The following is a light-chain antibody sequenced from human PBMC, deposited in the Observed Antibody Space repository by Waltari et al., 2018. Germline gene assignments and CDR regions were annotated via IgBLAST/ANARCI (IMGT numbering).Light chain of an antibody. Sequence: DIRMTQSPSSLSASVGDRVTVTCRASQNIGNYLNWYQQKPGKAPKLLIYGASTLQSGVPSRFGGSGSGTDFTLTISSLQPEDFQSYYCQQSYESVLTFGGGTKVEI. V-gene: IGKV1-39*01. CDR3: QQSYESVLT. CDR1: QNIGNY. J-gene: IGKJ4*01. CDR2: GAS.